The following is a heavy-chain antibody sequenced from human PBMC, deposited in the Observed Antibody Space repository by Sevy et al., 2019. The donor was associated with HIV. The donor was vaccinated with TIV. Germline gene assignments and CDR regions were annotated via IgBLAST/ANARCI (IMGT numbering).Heavy chain of an antibody. J-gene: IGHJ3*02. CDR1: GFTFSSYA. D-gene: IGHD3-22*01. Sequence: GGSLRLSCAASGFTFSSYAMHWVRQAPGKGLEWVVVISYDGSNKYYADSVKGRFTISRDNSKNTLYLQMNSLRAEDTAVYYCARGGGFTYYYDSSGYENAFDIWGQGTMVTVSS. CDR2: ISYDGSNK. CDR3: ARGGGFTYYYDSSGYENAFDI. V-gene: IGHV3-30-3*01.